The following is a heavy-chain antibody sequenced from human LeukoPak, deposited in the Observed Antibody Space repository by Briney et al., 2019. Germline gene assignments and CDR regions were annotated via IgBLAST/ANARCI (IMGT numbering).Heavy chain of an antibody. Sequence: GASVKVSCKASGYTFTGYYMHWVRQAPGQGLEWMGWINPNSGGTNYAQKFQGRVTMTRDTSISTAYMELSRLRSDDTAVYYCAREGMEEQLLQGYWGQGTLVTVSS. CDR2: INPNSGGT. D-gene: IGHD6-6*01. J-gene: IGHJ4*02. CDR1: GYTFTGYY. CDR3: AREGMEEQLLQGY. V-gene: IGHV1-2*02.